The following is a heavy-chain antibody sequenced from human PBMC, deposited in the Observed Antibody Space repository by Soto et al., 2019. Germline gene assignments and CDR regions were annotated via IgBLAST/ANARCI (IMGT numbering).Heavy chain of an antibody. J-gene: IGHJ4*02. CDR1: GFTFSNAW. Sequence: PGGSLRLSCAASGFTFSNAWMNWVRQAPGKGLEWVGRIKSKTDGGTTDYAAPVKGRFTISRDDSKNTLYLQMNSLKTEDTAVYYCTTAWTGDRSGYYYFSFDYWGQGTLVPVP. CDR3: TTAWTGDRSGYYYFSFDY. V-gene: IGHV3-15*07. CDR2: IKSKTDGGTT. D-gene: IGHD3-22*01.